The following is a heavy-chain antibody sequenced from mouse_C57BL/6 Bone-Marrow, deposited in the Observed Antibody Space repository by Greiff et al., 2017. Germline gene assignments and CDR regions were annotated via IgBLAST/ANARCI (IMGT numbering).Heavy chain of an antibody. CDR3: TSLYDGYLYWYFDV. V-gene: IGHV5-9-1*02. CDR1: GFTFSSYA. J-gene: IGHJ1*03. Sequence: EVQLQESGEGLVKPGGSLKLSCAASGFTFSSYAMSWVRQTPEKRLEWVAYISSGGDYIYYADTVKGRFTISRDHARNTLYLQMSSLKSDDTAMYYCTSLYDGYLYWYFDVWGTGTTVTVSS. D-gene: IGHD2-3*01. CDR2: ISSGGDYI.